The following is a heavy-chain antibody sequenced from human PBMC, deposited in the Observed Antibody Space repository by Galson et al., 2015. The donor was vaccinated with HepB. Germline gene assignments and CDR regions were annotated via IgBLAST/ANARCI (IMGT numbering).Heavy chain of an antibody. J-gene: IGHJ4*02. D-gene: IGHD5-12*01. CDR1: GFTFSDYY. CDR2: ISGSSSYT. CDR3: ARETSGHEEKFDY. V-gene: IGHV3-11*05. Sequence: SLRLSCAASGFTFSDYYMSWIRQAPGKGLEWISYISGSSSYTNYADSVKGRFTISRDNTKNSLYLQMNSLRAEDTAVYYCARETSGHEEKFDYWGQGTLVTVSS.